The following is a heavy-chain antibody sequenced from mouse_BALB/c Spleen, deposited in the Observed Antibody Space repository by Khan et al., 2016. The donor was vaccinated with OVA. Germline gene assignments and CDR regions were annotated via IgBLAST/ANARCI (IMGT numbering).Heavy chain of an antibody. CDR2: VNPSTGYT. CDR3: GNHGISSAWFTD. J-gene: IGHJ3*01. D-gene: IGHD1-1*01. V-gene: IGHV1-7*01. Sequence: QVQLKESGAELAKPGASVKMSCKASGYTFTNYWMHWVKQRPGQGLEWIGYVNPSTGYTEFNQKFKDKATLNADKSSSTAYMQLSSLTSEDSAVYYCGNHGISSAWFTDWGQGTLVTVSA. CDR1: GYTFTNYW.